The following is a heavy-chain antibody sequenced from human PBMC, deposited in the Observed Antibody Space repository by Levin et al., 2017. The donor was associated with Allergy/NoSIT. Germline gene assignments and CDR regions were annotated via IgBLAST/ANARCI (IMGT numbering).Heavy chain of an antibody. CDR1: GFTFSSYG. CDR3: ARGGGQHYYYMDV. D-gene: IGHD3-16*01. Sequence: RAGGSLRLSCAASGFTFSSYGMHWVRQAPGKGLECVAVIWYDGSNKYYAVSVKGRFTISRDNSKNTLYLQMNSLRAEDTAMYYCARGGGQHYYYMDVWGIGTTVTVSS. J-gene: IGHJ6*03. V-gene: IGHV3-33*01. CDR2: IWYDGSNK.